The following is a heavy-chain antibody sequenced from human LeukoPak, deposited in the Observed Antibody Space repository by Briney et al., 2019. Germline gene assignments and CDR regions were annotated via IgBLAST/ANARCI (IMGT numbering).Heavy chain of an antibody. V-gene: IGHV1-8*03. CDR2: MNPNSGNT. Sequence: WMNPNSGNTGYAQKFQGRVNITRNTSISTAYMELSSLRSEDTAVYYCTTERGGYALDAFDIWGQGTMVTVSS. D-gene: IGHD2-2*01. J-gene: IGHJ3*02. CDR3: TTERGGYALDAFDI.